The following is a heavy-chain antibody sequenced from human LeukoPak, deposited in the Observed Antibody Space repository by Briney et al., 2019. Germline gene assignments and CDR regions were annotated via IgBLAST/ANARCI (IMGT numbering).Heavy chain of an antibody. CDR2: INPSGGST. CDR1: GYTFTSYY. CDR3: ARECHPTPSPTVLLWFGVDSYYYMDV. V-gene: IGHV1-46*01. Sequence: GASVKVSCKASGYTFTSYYMHWVRQAPGQGLEWMGIINPSGGSTSYAQKFQGRVTMTRDMSTSTVYMELSSLRSEDTAVYYCARECHPTPSPTVLLWFGVDSYYYMDVWGKGTTVTVSS. J-gene: IGHJ6*03. D-gene: IGHD3-10*01.